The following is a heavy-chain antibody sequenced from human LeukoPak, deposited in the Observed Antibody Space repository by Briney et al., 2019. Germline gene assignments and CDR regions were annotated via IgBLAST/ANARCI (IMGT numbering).Heavy chain of an antibody. V-gene: IGHV3-74*01. CDR2: INGDGGDT. CDR3: ARGWVPSDITLK. D-gene: IGHD3-22*01. J-gene: IGHJ3*01. CDR1: GFTFSSYE. Sequence: GGSLRLSCAASGFTFSSYEMNWVRQAPGKGLVWVARINGDGGDTNYADSVKGRFTISRDNARNTVYLQVSCLRAEDTAVYYCARGWVPSDITLKWGQGTMVTVSS.